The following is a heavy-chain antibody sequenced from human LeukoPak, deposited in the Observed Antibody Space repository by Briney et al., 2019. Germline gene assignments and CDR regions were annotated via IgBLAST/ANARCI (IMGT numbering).Heavy chain of an antibody. J-gene: IGHJ4*02. V-gene: IGHV3-23*01. CDR2: ISGSGGST. D-gene: IGHD4-17*01. Sequence: PGGSLRLSCAASGFTFSSYAMSWVRQAPGKGLEWVSAISGSGGSTYYADSVKGRFTISRDNSKNTLYLQMNSLRAEDTAVYYCATGYGDPREAYWAFDYWGQGTLVVVSS. CDR1: GFTFSSYA. CDR3: ATGYGDPREAYWAFDY.